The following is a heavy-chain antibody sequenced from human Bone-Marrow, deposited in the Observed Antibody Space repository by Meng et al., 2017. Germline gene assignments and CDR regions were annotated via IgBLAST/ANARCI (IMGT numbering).Heavy chain of an antibody. CDR3: ATGAEGLLWFGESGFDY. D-gene: IGHD3-10*01. CDR2: INHSGNT. V-gene: IGHV4-34*01. CDR1: GGSFSGYY. J-gene: IGHJ4*02. Sequence: GSLRLSCAVYGGSFSGYYWSWIRQPPGKGLEWIGEINHSGNTNYNPSLKSRDTISVDTSKNQFSLKLSSVTAADTAVYYCATGAEGLLWFGESGFDYWGQGTLVTVSS.